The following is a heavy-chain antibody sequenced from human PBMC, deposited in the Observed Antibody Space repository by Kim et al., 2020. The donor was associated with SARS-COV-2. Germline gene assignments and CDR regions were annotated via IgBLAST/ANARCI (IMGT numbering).Heavy chain of an antibody. CDR3: ARAAICGTWDY. CDR2: IYYSGST. Sequence: SETLSLTCTVSGGSISSYYWSWIRQPPGKGLEWIGYIYYSGSTNYNPSLKSRVTISVDTSKNQFSLKLSSVTAADTAVYYCARAAICGTWDYWGQGTLVTVSS. J-gene: IGHJ4*02. CDR1: GGSISSYY. V-gene: IGHV4-59*01. D-gene: IGHD3-3*01.